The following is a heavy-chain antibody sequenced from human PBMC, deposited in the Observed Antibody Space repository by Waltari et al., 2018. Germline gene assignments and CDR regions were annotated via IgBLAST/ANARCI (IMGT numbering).Heavy chain of an antibody. Sequence: QLQLQESGPGLVKPSETLSLTCPVSGGSISSSSYYWGWIRQPPGKGLEWIGSIYYSGSTYYNPSLKSRVTISVDTSKNQFSLKLSSVTAADTAVYYCARGITSSSWCDYWGQGTLVTVSS. CDR3: ARGITSSSWCDY. CDR2: IYYSGST. D-gene: IGHD6-13*01. J-gene: IGHJ4*02. V-gene: IGHV4-39*01. CDR1: GGSISSSSYY.